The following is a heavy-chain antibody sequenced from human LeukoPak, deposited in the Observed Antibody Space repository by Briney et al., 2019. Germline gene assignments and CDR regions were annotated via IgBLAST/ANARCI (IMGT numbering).Heavy chain of an antibody. V-gene: IGHV3-48*02. D-gene: IGHD2-15*01. J-gene: IGHJ4*02. Sequence: QTGGSLRLSCAASGFTFSTYSMNWVRQAPGKGLEWVSHITSSSSTIYYADSVKGRFTISRDNAKNSLYLQMNSLRDEDTAVYYCARESLQCNGDTCYSSYYFDYWGQGTLVTVSS. CDR2: ITSSSSTI. CDR3: ARESLQCNGDTCYSSYYFDY. CDR1: GFTFSTYS.